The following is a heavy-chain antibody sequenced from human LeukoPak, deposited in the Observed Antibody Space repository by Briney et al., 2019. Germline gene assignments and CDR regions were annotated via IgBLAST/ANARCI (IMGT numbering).Heavy chain of an antibody. J-gene: IGHJ6*03. Sequence: PGGSLRLSCAASGFTFDDYGMSWVRQAPGKGLEWVSGINWNGGSTGYADSVKGRFTISRDNAKNSLYLQMNSLRAEDTALYYCARSAPAGYSYYYYYMDVWGKGTTVTISS. CDR2: INWNGGST. CDR1: GFTFDDYG. CDR3: ARSAPAGYSYYYYYMDV. V-gene: IGHV3-20*04. D-gene: IGHD6-13*01.